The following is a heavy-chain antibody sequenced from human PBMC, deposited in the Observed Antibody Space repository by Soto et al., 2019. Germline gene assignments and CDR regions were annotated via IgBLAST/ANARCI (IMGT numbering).Heavy chain of an antibody. CDR1: GYTFTGYY. Sequence: GASVKVSCKASGYTFTGYYMHCVRQAPGQGLEWMGWINPNSGDTNYAQNFQGRVTMTKDTSISTAYMELSRLRSDDTAVYYCAIPPPGFWSASNWFDPWGQGTLVTVSS. CDR3: AIPPPGFWSASNWFDP. CDR2: INPNSGDT. V-gene: IGHV1-2*02. D-gene: IGHD3-3*01. J-gene: IGHJ5*02.